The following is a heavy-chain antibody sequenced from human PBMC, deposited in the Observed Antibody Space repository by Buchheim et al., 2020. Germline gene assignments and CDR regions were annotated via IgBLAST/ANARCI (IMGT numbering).Heavy chain of an antibody. Sequence: QVQLVESGGGVVQPGRSLRLSCAASGFTFSSYAMHWVRQAPGKGLEWVAVISSDGTNKYYADSLKGRFAISRDSSKNTLYLQMNSLRADDTAVYYCAKRGGSTYYFDYWGHGTL. D-gene: IGHD2-15*01. CDR1: GFTFSSYA. CDR3: AKRGGSTYYFDY. CDR2: ISSDGTNK. V-gene: IGHV3-30*09. J-gene: IGHJ4*01.